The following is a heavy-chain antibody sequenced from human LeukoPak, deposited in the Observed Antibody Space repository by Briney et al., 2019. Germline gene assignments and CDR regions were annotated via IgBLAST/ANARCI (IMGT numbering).Heavy chain of an antibody. CDR1: GFTFSSYW. D-gene: IGHD4-17*01. V-gene: IGHV3-7*01. CDR2: IKQDGSEK. J-gene: IGHJ4*02. CDR3: ARGSYGDYVRFDY. Sequence: PGGSLRLSCAASGFTFSSYWMSWVRQAPGEGLEWVANIKQDGSEKYYVDSVKGRFTISRDNAKNSLYLQMNSLRAEDTAVYYCARGSYGDYVRFDYWGQGTLVTVSS.